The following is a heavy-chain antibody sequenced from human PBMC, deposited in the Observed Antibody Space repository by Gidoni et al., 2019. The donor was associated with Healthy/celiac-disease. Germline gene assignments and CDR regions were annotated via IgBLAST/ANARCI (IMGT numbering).Heavy chain of an antibody. CDR3: SRVGSSWPPYYYYYGMAV. D-gene: IGHD2-15*01. J-gene: IGHJ6*02. V-gene: IGHV1-69*01. Sequence: QAPLVQSGAAVKKRGSSVKVSCNASEGTFSRYATRLVRQAPGQGLAWMGGIVPIFGTANYAQKFQGRVTITAEESTSTAYMVLSSLRAEDTAVYYCSRVGSSWPPYYYYYGMAVWGQGTTVTVSS. CDR2: IVPIFGTA. CDR1: EGTFSRYA.